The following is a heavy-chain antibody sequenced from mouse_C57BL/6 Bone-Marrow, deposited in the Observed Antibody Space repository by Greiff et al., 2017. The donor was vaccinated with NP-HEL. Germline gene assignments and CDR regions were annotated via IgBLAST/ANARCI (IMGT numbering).Heavy chain of an antibody. CDR3: ARPPPYDYDGGAWFAY. V-gene: IGHV1-53*01. Sequence: QVQLQQPGTELVKPGASVKLSCKASGYTFTSYWMHWVKQRPGQGLEWIGNINPSNGGTNYNEKFKSKATLTVDKSSSTAYMQLSSLTSEDSAVYYCARPPPYDYDGGAWFAYWGQGTLVTVSA. CDR1: GYTFTSYW. J-gene: IGHJ3*01. CDR2: INPSNGGT. D-gene: IGHD2-4*01.